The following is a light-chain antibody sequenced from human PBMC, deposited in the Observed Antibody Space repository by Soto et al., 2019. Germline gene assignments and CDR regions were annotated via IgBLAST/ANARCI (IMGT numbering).Light chain of an antibody. CDR1: SSDFGNYNL. V-gene: IGLV2-23*01. J-gene: IGLJ3*02. CDR3: CSYTSSSTYV. CDR2: EGT. Sequence: QSALTQPASMSGSPGQSITISCTGTSSDFGNYNLVSWYQQRPGKAPKLIIYEGTKRPSGVSNRFSGSKSGNTASLAISGLQAEDEADYHCCSYTSSSTYVFGGGTQLTVL.